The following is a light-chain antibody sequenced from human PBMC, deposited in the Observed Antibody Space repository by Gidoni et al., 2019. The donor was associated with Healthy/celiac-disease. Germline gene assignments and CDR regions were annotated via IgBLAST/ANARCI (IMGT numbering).Light chain of an antibody. V-gene: IGLV1-40*01. CDR1: SSNIGAGYD. CDR3: QSYDSSLSGQGV. J-gene: IGLJ2*01. CDR2: GNS. Sequence: QSVLTQPPSVSGAPGQRVTISCTGGSSNIGAGYDVHWYQQLPGTAPKLLIYGNSNRPSGVPDRFSGAKSGTSASLAITGLQAEDEADYYCQSYDSSLSGQGVFGGGTKLTVL.